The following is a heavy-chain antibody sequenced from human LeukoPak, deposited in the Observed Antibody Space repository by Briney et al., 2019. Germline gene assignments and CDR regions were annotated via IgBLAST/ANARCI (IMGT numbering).Heavy chain of an antibody. CDR2: IYYSGST. V-gene: IGHV4-61*01. CDR3: ARDLSHYYYGMDV. Sequence: SETLSLTCTVSGGSVSSGSYYWSWIRQPPGKGLEWIGYIYYSGSTNYNPSLKSRVTISVDTSKNQFSLKLSSVTAADTAVYYCARDLSHYYYGMDVWGQGTTVTASS. J-gene: IGHJ6*02. CDR1: GGSVSSGSYY.